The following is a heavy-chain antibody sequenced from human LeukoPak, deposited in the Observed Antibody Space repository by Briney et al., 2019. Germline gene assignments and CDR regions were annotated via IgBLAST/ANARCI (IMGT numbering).Heavy chain of an antibody. D-gene: IGHD6-19*01. CDR2: ISAYNGNT. Sequence: GESLKISCKGSGYSFTSYWIGWVRQAPGQGLEWMGWISAYNGNTNYAQKLQGRVTMTTDTSTSTAYMELRSLRSDDTAVYYCARTRSGWDFAYWGQGTLVTVSS. V-gene: IGHV1-18*04. CDR1: GYSFTSYW. CDR3: ARTRSGWDFAY. J-gene: IGHJ4*02.